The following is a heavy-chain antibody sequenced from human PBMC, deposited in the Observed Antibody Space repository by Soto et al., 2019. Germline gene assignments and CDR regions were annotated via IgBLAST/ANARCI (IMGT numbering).Heavy chain of an antibody. CDR1: GFSLSTSGVG. Sequence: QITLKESGPTLVKPTQTLTLTCTFSGFSLSTSGVGVGWIRQPPGKALEWLALIYWDDDKRYSPSLKSRLTIXKXXSKNQVVLTMTNMDPVDTATYYCAHRDSSGWYFDYWGQGTLVTVSS. CDR3: AHRDSSGWYFDY. D-gene: IGHD6-19*01. CDR2: IYWDDDK. J-gene: IGHJ4*02. V-gene: IGHV2-5*02.